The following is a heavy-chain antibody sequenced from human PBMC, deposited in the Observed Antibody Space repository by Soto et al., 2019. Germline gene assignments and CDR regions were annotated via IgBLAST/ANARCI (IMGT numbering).Heavy chain of an antibody. CDR2: IHYSGSS. D-gene: IGHD5-18*01. CDR3: ARDLDTATYFDY. V-gene: IGHV4-30-4*01. J-gene: IGHJ4*01. Sequence: QVQLQESGPGLVKPSQSLSLTCTVSGGSISSGNYCWSWIRQPPGKGLEWIGFIHYSGSSYYNPSLKSRVTISVDTSKNQFSLKLDSVTAADPAVYYCARDLDTATYFDYWGHGTLVTVSS. CDR1: GGSISSGNYC.